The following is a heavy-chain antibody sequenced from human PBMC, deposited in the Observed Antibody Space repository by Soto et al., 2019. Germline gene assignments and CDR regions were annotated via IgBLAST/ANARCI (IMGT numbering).Heavy chain of an antibody. Sequence: PSETLSLTCTFSGGSFNSGGYYWSWIRQHPGRGLGWSEYIYYSGSTYNSPSRKRRVTLSLDTRTNQFSRKVSSLTAAGPAVYYCASLFSRSWSFACWGQGTLVTVSS. CDR3: ASLFSRSWSFAC. D-gene: IGHD6-13*01. CDR1: GGSFNSGGYY. CDR2: IYYSGST. J-gene: IGHJ4*02. V-gene: IGHV4-31*03.